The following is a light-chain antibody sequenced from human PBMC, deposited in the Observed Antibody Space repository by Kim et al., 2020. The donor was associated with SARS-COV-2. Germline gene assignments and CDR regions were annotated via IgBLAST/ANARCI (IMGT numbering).Light chain of an antibody. CDR3: QSYDSSLSFWV. V-gene: IGLV1-40*01. Sequence: QSVLTQPTSESGAPGQRVTISCTGSSSNIGAGYDVHWYQQLPGTAPKLLIYGNSNRPSGVPDRFSGSKSGTSASLAITGLQAEDEADYYCQSYDSSLSFWVFGGGTQLTVL. J-gene: IGLJ3*02. CDR1: SSNIGAGYD. CDR2: GNS.